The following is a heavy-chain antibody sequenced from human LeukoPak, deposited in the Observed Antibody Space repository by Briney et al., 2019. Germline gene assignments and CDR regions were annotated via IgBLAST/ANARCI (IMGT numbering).Heavy chain of an antibody. CDR2: IYYSGTT. J-gene: IGHJ4*02. D-gene: IGHD6-13*01. CDR1: GDSISSYY. V-gene: IGHV4-59*01. CDR3: ARGYYSTTWYYFDY. Sequence: SETLSLTCTVSGDSISSYYWTWIRQPPGKGLEWIGYIYYSGTTSYNSSLKSRVTISVDTSKNQFSLKLSSVTAADTAVYYCARGYYSTTWYYFDYWGQGTLVTVSS.